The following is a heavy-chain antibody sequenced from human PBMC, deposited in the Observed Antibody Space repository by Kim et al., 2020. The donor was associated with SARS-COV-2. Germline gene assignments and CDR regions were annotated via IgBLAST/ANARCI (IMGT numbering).Heavy chain of an antibody. V-gene: IGHV3-30*03. CDR1: GFTFSSYG. D-gene: IGHD3-22*01. Sequence: GGSLRLSCAASGFTFSSYGMHWVRQAPGKGLEWVAVISYDGSNKYYADSVKGRFTISRDNSKNTLYLQMNSLRAEDTAVYYCAINRCYYGSSGYYGPDWWGQGTLVTVSS. CDR3: AINRCYYGSSGYYGPDW. J-gene: IGHJ4*02. CDR2: ISYDGSNK.